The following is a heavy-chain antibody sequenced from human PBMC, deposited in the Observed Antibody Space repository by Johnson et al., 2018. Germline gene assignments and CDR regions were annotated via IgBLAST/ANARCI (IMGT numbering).Heavy chain of an antibody. J-gene: IGHJ6*02. V-gene: IGHV3-30*03. CDR3: ASEMGIVRANYDNYGMDV. D-gene: IGHD2-8*01. CDR2: ISYDGSNK. CDR1: GFTFSSYG. Sequence: QVQLVESGGGLVQPGRSLRLSCAASGFTFSSYGMHWVRKAPGKGLEWVAVISYDGSNKYYADSVKGRFTISRDNSKNTLYLQMNSLGAEDTAVYYCASEMGIVRANYDNYGMDVWGQGTTVTVS.